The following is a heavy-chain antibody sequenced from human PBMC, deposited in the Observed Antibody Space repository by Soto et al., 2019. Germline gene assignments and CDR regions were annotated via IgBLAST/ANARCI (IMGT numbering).Heavy chain of an antibody. Sequence: QITLKESGPTLVKPTQTLTLTCSVSGFSLNTGGLGVGWIRQPPGKALEWLALIYWDDDKRYSPSLRNRLSLSKDTSHTLVVFTMTNRDPVDTATYYCIHSRCGGDCLRSYSSHYYYGLDVWGQGTTVTVSS. J-gene: IGHJ6*02. CDR1: GFSLNTGGLG. V-gene: IGHV2-5*02. CDR3: IHSRCGGDCLRSYSSHYYYGLDV. D-gene: IGHD2-21*02. CDR2: IYWDDDK.